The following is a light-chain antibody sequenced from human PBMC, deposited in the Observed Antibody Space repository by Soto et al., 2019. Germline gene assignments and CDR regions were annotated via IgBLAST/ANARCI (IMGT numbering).Light chain of an antibody. CDR3: SSYAGSNNLL. V-gene: IGLV2-8*01. Sequence: QSALTQPPSASGSPGQSVTISCTGTSSDVGGYNYVSWYQQHPGKAPKLMIYEVSKRPSGVPDRFSGSKCGNTASLTVSGLQAEDEADYYCSSYAGSNNLLFGGGTKLTVL. CDR1: SSDVGGYNY. CDR2: EVS. J-gene: IGLJ2*01.